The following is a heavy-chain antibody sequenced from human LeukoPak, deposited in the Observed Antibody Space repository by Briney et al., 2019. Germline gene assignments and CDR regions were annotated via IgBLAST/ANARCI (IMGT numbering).Heavy chain of an antibody. D-gene: IGHD5-12*01. Sequence: KSGGSLRLSCAASGFTFSDYYMSWIRQAPGKGLEWVSYISSSSSYTDYADSVKGRFTISRDNAKNSLNLQMNSLRPEDTAVYYCARDSGYSGYSDYWGQGTLVTVSS. CDR1: GFTFSDYY. J-gene: IGHJ4*02. V-gene: IGHV3-11*05. CDR3: ARDSGYSGYSDY. CDR2: ISSSSSYT.